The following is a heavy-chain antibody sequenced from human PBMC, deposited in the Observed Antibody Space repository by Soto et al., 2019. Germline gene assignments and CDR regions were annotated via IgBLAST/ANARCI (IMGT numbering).Heavy chain of an antibody. CDR3: ARTSGSYPYYFDY. CDR2: IYYSGST. Sequence: QVQLQESGPGLVKPSQTLSLTCTVSGGSISSGGYYWSWIRQHPGKVLEWSGYIYYSGSTYYKPSLKSRVTISVDTSKNQFALKLSSVTAADTAVYYCARTSGSYPYYFDYWGQGTLVTVSS. CDR1: GGSISSGGYY. V-gene: IGHV4-31*03. D-gene: IGHD3-10*01. J-gene: IGHJ4*02.